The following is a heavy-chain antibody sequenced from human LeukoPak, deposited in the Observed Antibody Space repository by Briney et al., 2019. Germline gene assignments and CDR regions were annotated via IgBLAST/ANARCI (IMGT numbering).Heavy chain of an antibody. Sequence: ASVKVSCKASGYTFTSYYMHWVRQAPGQGLEWMGIINPSGGSTSYAQKFQGRVTISVDTSKNQLSLKLSSATAADSAVYYCARDLGSDSSGYLNDAFDIWGQGTMVTVSS. CDR3: ARDLGSDSSGYLNDAFDI. CDR2: INPSGGST. J-gene: IGHJ3*02. D-gene: IGHD3-22*01. CDR1: GYTFTSYY. V-gene: IGHV1-46*01.